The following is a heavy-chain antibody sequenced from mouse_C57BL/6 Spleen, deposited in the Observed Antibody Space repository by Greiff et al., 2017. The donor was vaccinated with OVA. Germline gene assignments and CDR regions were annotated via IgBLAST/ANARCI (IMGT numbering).Heavy chain of an antibody. V-gene: IGHV1-80*01. Sequence: VKLVESGAELVKPGASVKISCKASGYAFSSYWMNWVKQRPGKGLEWIGQIYPGDGDTNYNGKFKGKATLTADKSSSTAYMQLSSLTSEDSAVYFCARSGSFKYFDVWGTGTTVTVSS. D-gene: IGHD3-1*01. CDR3: ARSGSFKYFDV. J-gene: IGHJ1*03. CDR2: IYPGDGDT. CDR1: GYAFSSYW.